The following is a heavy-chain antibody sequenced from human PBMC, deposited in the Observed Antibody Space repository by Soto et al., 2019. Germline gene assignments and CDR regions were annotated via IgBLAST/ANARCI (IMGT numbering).Heavy chain of an antibody. CDR3: ARTTAVPNTLRSRYFFDY. D-gene: IGHD4-17*01. CDR1: GGSVSDKTYY. J-gene: IGHJ4*02. V-gene: IGHV4-61*01. Sequence: PSETLSLICSVSGGSVSDKTYYWSWIRQPPGKRLEWIGYAYYSGTTNYNPSLKSRVTISVDLSKNRFSLRLSSVTTADTALYYCARTTAVPNTLRSRYFFDYWGQGTLVTVSS. CDR2: AYYSGTT.